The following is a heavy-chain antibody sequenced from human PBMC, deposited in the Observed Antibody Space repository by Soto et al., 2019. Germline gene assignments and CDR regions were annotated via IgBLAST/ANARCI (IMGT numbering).Heavy chain of an antibody. CDR2: IYYSGST. CDR1: GGSVSSYY. J-gene: IGHJ6*02. CDR3: ARDSLGYCISTSCYVGSYYYYGMDV. V-gene: IGHV4-59*02. Sequence: SETLSLTCTVSGGSVSSYYWSWIRQPPGKGLEWIGYIYYSGSTNYNPSLKSRVTISVDTSKNQFSLKLSSVTAADTAVYYCARDSLGYCISTSCYVGSYYYYGMDVWGQGTTVTVSS. D-gene: IGHD2-2*01.